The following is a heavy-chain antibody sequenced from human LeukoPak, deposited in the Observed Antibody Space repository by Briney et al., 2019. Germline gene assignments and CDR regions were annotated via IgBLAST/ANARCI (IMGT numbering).Heavy chain of an antibody. CDR3: ARVGYYDFWSGYLWFDP. J-gene: IGHJ5*02. CDR1: GFTFSSYS. D-gene: IGHD3-3*01. Sequence: GGSLRLSCAASGFTFSSYSMSWVRQAPGKGLEWVSSISSSSYIYYADSVRGRFTISRDNAKNSLYLQMNSLRAEDTAVYYCARVGYYDFWSGYLWFDPWGQGTLVTVSS. V-gene: IGHV3-21*01. CDR2: ISSSSYI.